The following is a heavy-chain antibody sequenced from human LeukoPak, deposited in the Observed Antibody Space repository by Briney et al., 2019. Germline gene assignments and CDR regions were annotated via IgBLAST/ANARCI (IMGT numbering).Heavy chain of an antibody. V-gene: IGHV3-23*01. CDR1: GYTFSYYA. CDR2: TSGSGDST. D-gene: IGHD4-23*01. J-gene: IGHJ4*02. CDR3: ASLYGGPYYFDY. Sequence: GGSLRLSCAASGYTFSYYAMSWVRQAPGKGLEWVSGTSGSGDSTYYADSVKGRFTISRDNSKDTLYLQMNSLRAEDTAVYYCASLYGGPYYFDYWGQGTLVTVSS.